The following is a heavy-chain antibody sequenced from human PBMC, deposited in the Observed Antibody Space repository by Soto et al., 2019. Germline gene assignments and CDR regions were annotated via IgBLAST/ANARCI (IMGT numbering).Heavy chain of an antibody. J-gene: IGHJ6*02. Sequence: PXESLKTCFKGSGYSFTSYWLGWVRQIPGKGLEWRGIIYPGDSYTRYSPSFQGQVTISADKSISTAYLQWSSLKASDTAMYYCARLYYYDSSGYHSNYYYYYGMDVWGQGTTVTVS. CDR2: IYPGDSYT. D-gene: IGHD3-22*01. V-gene: IGHV5-51*01. CDR1: GYSFTSYW. CDR3: ARLYYYDSSGYHSNYYYYYGMDV.